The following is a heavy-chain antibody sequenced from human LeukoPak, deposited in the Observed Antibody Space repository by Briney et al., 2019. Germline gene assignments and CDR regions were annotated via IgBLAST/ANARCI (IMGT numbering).Heavy chain of an antibody. D-gene: IGHD6-19*01. Sequence: GGSLRLSCAASGFTFSRSAMSWVRQAPGKGLEWVSAISGSVGSTYYADSVKGRFTISRDNSKNTLYLQMNSLRAEDTAVYYCAKDRGSIAVAGIDYWGQGTLVTVSS. CDR1: GFTFSRSA. CDR2: ISGSVGST. V-gene: IGHV3-23*01. CDR3: AKDRGSIAVAGIDY. J-gene: IGHJ4*02.